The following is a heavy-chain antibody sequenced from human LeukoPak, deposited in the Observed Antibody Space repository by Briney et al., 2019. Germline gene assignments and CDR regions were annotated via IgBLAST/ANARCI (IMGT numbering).Heavy chain of an antibody. CDR1: GDSVSSGSGG. CDR2: TYYRSKWYN. CDR3: VRDQGQWLGGAFDI. D-gene: IGHD6-19*01. Sequence: SQTLSLTCDISGDSVSSGSGGWNWIRQSPSRGLEWLGRTYYRSKWYNDYAVSVKSRITINPDTSKNQFSLQLNSVTPEDTAVYYCVRDQGQWLGGAFDIWGQGTMVTVSS. J-gene: IGHJ3*02. V-gene: IGHV6-1*01.